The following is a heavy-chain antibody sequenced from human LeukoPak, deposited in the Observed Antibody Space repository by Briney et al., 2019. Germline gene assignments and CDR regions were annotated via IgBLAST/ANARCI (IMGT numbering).Heavy chain of an antibody. CDR2: IYYSGST. Sequence: PSQTLSLTCTVSGGSISSGGYYWSWIRQHPGKGLEWIGYIYYSGSTYYNPSLKGRVTISVDTSKNQFSLKLSSVTAADTAVYYCARGDTMVRGVITTFDCWGQGTLVTVSS. CDR3: ARGDTMVRGVITTFDC. D-gene: IGHD3-10*01. CDR1: GGSISSGGYY. J-gene: IGHJ4*02. V-gene: IGHV4-31*03.